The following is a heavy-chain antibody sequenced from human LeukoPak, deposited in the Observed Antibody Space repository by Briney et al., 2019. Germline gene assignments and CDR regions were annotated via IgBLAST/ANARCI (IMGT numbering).Heavy chain of an antibody. CDR3: ARTGQYYDSSGYYRDSSSAFDI. V-gene: IGHV3-48*03. CDR1: ALTSSSYE. CDR2: ISSIGSTI. D-gene: IGHD3-22*01. J-gene: IGHJ3*02. Sequence: GGCLRLSCAPSALTSSSYEMNWVRQAPGKGLEGVSYISSIGSTIYYADSVKGRFTISRDNAKNSLYLQMNSLRAEDTAVYYCARTGQYYDSSGYYRDSSSAFDIWGQGTMVTVSS.